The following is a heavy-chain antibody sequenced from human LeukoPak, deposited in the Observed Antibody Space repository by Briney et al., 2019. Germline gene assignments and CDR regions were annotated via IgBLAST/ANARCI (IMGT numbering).Heavy chain of an antibody. Sequence: GGSLRLSCAASGFTFDDYAMHWVRQAPGKGLEWVSGISWNSGSIGYADSVKGRFTISRDNAKNSLYLQMNSLRAEDTALYYCAKDMGYDILTGYSLFDYWGQGTLVTVSS. J-gene: IGHJ4*02. CDR3: AKDMGYDILTGYSLFDY. D-gene: IGHD3-9*01. CDR1: GFTFDDYA. V-gene: IGHV3-9*01. CDR2: ISWNSGSI.